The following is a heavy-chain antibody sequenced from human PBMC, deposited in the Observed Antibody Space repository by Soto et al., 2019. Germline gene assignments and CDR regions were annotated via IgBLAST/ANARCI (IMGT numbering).Heavy chain of an antibody. CDR2: IYYSGST. J-gene: IGHJ4*02. CDR3: SRLDPYSSRWDYFDY. V-gene: IGHV4-61*01. D-gene: IGHD6-19*01. Sequence: SENLSLTCTVSGGSASRGSYYWSWIRQPPGKGLEWIGYIYYSGSTNYNPSLKSRVTISVDTSKNQFSLKLSSVTAADTAVYYCSRLDPYSSRWDYFDYWGQGTLVTVSS. CDR1: GGSASRGSYY.